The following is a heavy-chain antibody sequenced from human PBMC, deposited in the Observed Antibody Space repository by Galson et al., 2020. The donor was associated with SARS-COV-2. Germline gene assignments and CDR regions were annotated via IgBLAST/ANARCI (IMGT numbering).Heavy chain of an antibody. D-gene: IGHD6-13*01. CDR2: IIPIFGTA. V-gene: IGHV1-69*13. CDR3: ARIYTMAAAGTGYYYGMDV. J-gene: IGHJ6*02. Sequence: SDKVPCKASGGTFSSYAIRWVRQAPGQGLEWTGGIIPIFGTANYAQKFQGRVTITADESTSTAYMELSSLRSEDTAVYYCARIYTMAAAGTGYYYGMDVWGQGTTVTVSS. CDR1: GGTFSSYA.